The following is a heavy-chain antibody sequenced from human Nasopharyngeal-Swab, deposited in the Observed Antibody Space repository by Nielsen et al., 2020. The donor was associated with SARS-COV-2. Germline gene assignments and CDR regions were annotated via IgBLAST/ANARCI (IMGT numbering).Heavy chain of an antibody. CDR2: ISAYNGNT. J-gene: IGHJ4*02. CDR1: GYTFTSYG. V-gene: IGHV1-18*01. D-gene: IGHD1-26*01. Sequence: ASVKVSCKASGYTFTSYGISWVRQAPGQGLEWMGWISAYNGNTNYAQKLQGRVTMTTDTSTSTVYMELRSLRSDDTAVYYCARDRRTSIVGATLHFDYWGQGTLVTVSS. CDR3: ARDRRTSIVGATLHFDY.